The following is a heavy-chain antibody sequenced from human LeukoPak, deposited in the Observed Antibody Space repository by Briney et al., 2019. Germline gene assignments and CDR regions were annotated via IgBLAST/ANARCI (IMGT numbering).Heavy chain of an antibody. CDR3: ARGGVYYDFWSGYVEPFDY. CDR1: GFTVSSNY. CDR2: IYSGGST. V-gene: IGHV3-53*01. Sequence: PGGSLRLSCAASGFTVSSNYMSWVRQAPGKGREWVSVIYSGGSTYYADSVKGRFTISRDNSKNTLYLQMNSLRAEDTAVYYCARGGVYYDFWSGYVEPFDYWGQGTLVTVSS. J-gene: IGHJ4*02. D-gene: IGHD3-3*01.